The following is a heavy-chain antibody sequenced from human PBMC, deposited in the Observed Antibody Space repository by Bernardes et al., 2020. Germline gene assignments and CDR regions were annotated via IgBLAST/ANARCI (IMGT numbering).Heavy chain of an antibody. J-gene: IGHJ3*02. CDR1: GFTFSNAW. D-gene: IGHD3-9*01. Sequence: GGSLRLSCAASGFTFSNAWMNWVRQAPGKRLEWVGRIKTKSDGGATDYAAPVKGRFTISRDDSKNTLYLQMNSLKTEDTGVYFCTIQGDWLDAFHIWGQGTMVTVSS. V-gene: IGHV3-15*07. CDR2: IKTKSDGGAT. CDR3: TIQGDWLDAFHI.